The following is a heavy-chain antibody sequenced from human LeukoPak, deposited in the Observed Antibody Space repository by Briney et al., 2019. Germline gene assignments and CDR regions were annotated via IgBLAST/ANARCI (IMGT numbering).Heavy chain of an antibody. CDR1: GFTFSSYS. J-gene: IGHJ5*02. V-gene: IGHV3-21*01. D-gene: IGHD5-12*01. CDR3: ARDRGDSGYDS. CDR2: ISSSSSYI. Sequence: GGSLRLSCAASGFTFSSYSMNWVRQDPGKGLEWVSSISSSSSYIYYADSVKGRFTISRDNAKNSLYLQMNSLRAEDTAVYYCARDRGDSGYDSWGQGTLVTVSS.